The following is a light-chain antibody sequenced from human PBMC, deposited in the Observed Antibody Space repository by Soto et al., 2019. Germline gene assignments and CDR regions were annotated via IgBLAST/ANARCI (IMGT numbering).Light chain of an antibody. CDR2: AAS. J-gene: IGKJ1*01. Sequence: MQLTQSPSSLSASLGDRVTIXXRASQGISSYLAWYQQKPGKAPKIXIYAASTLQSGVPSRFSGSGAGTDFTLTISSLQPEDFATYYCQQSYSTPRTFGQGTKVDIK. CDR1: QGISSY. V-gene: IGKV1-39*01. CDR3: QQSYSTPRT.